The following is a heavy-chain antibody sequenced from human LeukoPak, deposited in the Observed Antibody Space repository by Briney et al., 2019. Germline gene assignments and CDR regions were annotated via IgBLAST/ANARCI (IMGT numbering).Heavy chain of an antibody. J-gene: IGHJ3*02. Sequence: GGSLRLSCAASGFTFSRYDMHWVRQATGKGLEWVSAIGTVGDPYYSGSVKGRFTISSENAKNYLYLQMNSLRAGDTAVYYCARGFLGDAFDIWGQGTMVTGSS. CDR1: GFTFSRYD. CDR2: IGTVGDP. V-gene: IGHV3-13*05. CDR3: ARGFLGDAFDI. D-gene: IGHD3-3*01.